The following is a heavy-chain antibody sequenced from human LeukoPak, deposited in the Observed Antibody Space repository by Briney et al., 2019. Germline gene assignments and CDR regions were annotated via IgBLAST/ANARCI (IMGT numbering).Heavy chain of an antibody. Sequence: ASVKVSCKASGYTFTSYDINWVRQATGQGLEWMGWMNPNSGNTGYAQKFQGRVTMTRNTSISTAYMELSSLRSEDTAVYYCARRGRLLTSNWFDPWGQGTLVTVSS. J-gene: IGHJ5*02. CDR2: MNPNSGNT. CDR1: GYTFTSYD. D-gene: IGHD1-26*01. CDR3: ARRGRLLTSNWFDP. V-gene: IGHV1-8*01.